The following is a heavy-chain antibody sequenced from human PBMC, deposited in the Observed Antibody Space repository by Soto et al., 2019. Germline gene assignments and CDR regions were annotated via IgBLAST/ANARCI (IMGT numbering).Heavy chain of an antibody. V-gene: IGHV2-5*02. J-gene: IGHJ4*02. CDR1: GFSLSTSGVG. Sequence: QITLKESGPTLVKPTQTLTLTCTFSGFSLSTSGVGVGWIRQPPGKALEWLALIYWDDDKRYSPSLRSRLTISKDTSKNHVVLTMTNMDPVDTSTYFCAYQPYYDSWPYSFDYWGQGTLVTVSS. D-gene: IGHD3-10*01. CDR3: AYQPYYDSWPYSFDY. CDR2: IYWDDDK.